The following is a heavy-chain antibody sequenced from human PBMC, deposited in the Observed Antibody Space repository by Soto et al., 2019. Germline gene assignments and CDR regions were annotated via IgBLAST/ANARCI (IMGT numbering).Heavy chain of an antibody. CDR3: ARDEDYGDYVVWFDP. CDR1: GFTFSSYS. J-gene: IGHJ5*02. D-gene: IGHD4-17*01. CDR2: ISSSSSYI. V-gene: IGHV3-21*01. Sequence: GGSLRLSCAASGFTFSSYSMNWVRQAPGKGLEWVSSISSSSSYIYYADSVKGRFTISRDNAKNSLYLQMNSLRAEDTAVYYCARDEDYGDYVVWFDPWGQGTLVTVSS.